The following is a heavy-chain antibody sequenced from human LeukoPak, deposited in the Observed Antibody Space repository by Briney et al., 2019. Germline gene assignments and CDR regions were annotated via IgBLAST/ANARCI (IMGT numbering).Heavy chain of an antibody. V-gene: IGHV1-8*01. CDR2: MNPNSGNT. CDR3: ARSEWGIVEGNWFDP. D-gene: IGHD2-15*01. Sequence: EASVKVSCKASGYTFTSYDINWVRQATGQGLEWMGWMNPNSGNTGYAQKFQGRVTMTRNTSISTAYMELSSLRSEDTAVYYCARSEWGIVEGNWFDPWGQGTLVTVSS. CDR1: GYTFTSYD. J-gene: IGHJ5*02.